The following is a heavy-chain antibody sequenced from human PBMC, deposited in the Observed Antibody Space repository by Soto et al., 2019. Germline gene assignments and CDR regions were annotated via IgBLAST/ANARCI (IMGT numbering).Heavy chain of an antibody. V-gene: IGHV1-18*04. CDR3: ARVRLRGDSSGSIYYYYYYGMDV. CDR1: GYTFTSYG. D-gene: IGHD6-19*01. Sequence: ASVKVSCKASGYTFTSYGISWVRQAPGQGLEWMGWISAYNGNTDYAQKLQGRVTMTTDTSTSTAYMELRSLRSDDTAVYYCARVRLRGDSSGSIYYYYYYGMDVWGQGTTVTVSS. J-gene: IGHJ6*02. CDR2: ISAYNGNT.